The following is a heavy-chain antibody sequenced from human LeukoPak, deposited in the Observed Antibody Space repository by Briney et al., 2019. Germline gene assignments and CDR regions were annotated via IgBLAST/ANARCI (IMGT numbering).Heavy chain of an antibody. Sequence: SETLSLTCAVYGGSFSGSYWSWIRQPPGKGLEWIGEINHSGSTNYNPSLKSRVTISVDTSKNQFSLKLSSVTAADTAVYYCARGDYYDSSGYYYAAFDIWGQGTMVTVSS. V-gene: IGHV4-34*01. J-gene: IGHJ3*02. D-gene: IGHD3-22*01. CDR2: INHSGST. CDR3: ARGDYYDSSGYYYAAFDI. CDR1: GGSFSGSY.